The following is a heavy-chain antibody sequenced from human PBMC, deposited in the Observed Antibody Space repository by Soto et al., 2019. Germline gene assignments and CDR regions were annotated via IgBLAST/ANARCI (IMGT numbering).Heavy chain of an antibody. V-gene: IGHV1-46*01. Sequence: QVQLVQSGAEVKKPGASVRVSCKASGYTFTSYYMHWVRQAPGQGLEWMGIIDPSGGGTSYAQKFQGRLTMTRDTSTSTVSMELSSLRSEDTAVYYCARDRVDCSGGPCWRSVEDTWGQGTLVTVSS. D-gene: IGHD2-15*01. CDR2: IDPSGGGT. CDR3: ARDRVDCSGGPCWRSVEDT. J-gene: IGHJ5*02. CDR1: GYTFTSYY.